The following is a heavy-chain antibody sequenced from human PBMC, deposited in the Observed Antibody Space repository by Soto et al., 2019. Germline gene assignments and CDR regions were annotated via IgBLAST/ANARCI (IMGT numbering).Heavy chain of an antibody. CDR1: GFTFSSYA. J-gene: IGHJ4*02. D-gene: IGHD3-10*01. Sequence: QVQLVESGGGVVQPGRSLRLSCAASGFTFSSYAMHWVRQAPGKGLEWVAVISYDGSNKYYADSVKGRFTISRDNSKNSLYLQMNSLRAEDTAVYYWAREGQYYYGPAGHFDYWGQGTLVTVSS. CDR3: AREGQYYYGPAGHFDY. V-gene: IGHV3-30-3*01. CDR2: ISYDGSNK.